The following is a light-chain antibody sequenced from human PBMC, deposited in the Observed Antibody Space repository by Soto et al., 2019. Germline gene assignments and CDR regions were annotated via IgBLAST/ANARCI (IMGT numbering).Light chain of an antibody. CDR2: GNS. J-gene: IGLJ2*01. CDR3: QSYDSSLSGVV. Sequence: QSVLTQPPSVSGAPGQRVTISCTGSSSNIGAGYDVHWYQQLPGTAPKLLIYGNSNRPSGVPDRFSGSKSGTSASRAITGXXXXXXXXXYXQSYDSSLSGVVFGGGTKL. CDR1: SSNIGAGYD. V-gene: IGLV1-40*01.